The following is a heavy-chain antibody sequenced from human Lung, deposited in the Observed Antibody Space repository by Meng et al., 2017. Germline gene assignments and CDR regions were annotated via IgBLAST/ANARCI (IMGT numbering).Heavy chain of an antibody. CDR2: VYSSGSA. CDR1: GGSISGYF. CDR3: ARGVGSLDF. Sequence: QWRRQEPGPGLGKPSETLSLPCDVSGGSISGYFWTWIRQPAGKGLDWIGRVYSSGSANYNPSLKSRVTMSVDRSKNQFSLQLTSVTAADTAVYYCARGVGSLDFWGQGALVTVSS. D-gene: IGHD5/OR15-5a*01. J-gene: IGHJ4*02. V-gene: IGHV4-4*07.